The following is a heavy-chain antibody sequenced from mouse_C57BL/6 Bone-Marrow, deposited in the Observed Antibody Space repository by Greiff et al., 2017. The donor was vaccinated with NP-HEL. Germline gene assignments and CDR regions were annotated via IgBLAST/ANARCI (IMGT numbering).Heavy chain of an antibody. CDR3: ARREGIYYDYDGEGWWNYYAMDY. J-gene: IGHJ4*01. V-gene: IGHV1-64*01. CDR2: IHPNSGST. Sequence: QVQLQQPGAELVKPGASVKLSCKASGYTFTSYWMHWVKQRPGQGLEWIGMIHPNSGSTNYNEKFKSKATLTVDKSSSTAYMQLSSLTSEDSAVYYCARREGIYYDYDGEGWWNYYAMDYWGQGTSVTVSS. D-gene: IGHD2-4*01. CDR1: GYTFTSYW.